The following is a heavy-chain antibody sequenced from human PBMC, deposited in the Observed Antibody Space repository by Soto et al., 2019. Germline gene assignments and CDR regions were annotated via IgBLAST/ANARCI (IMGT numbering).Heavy chain of an antibody. D-gene: IGHD3-3*01. J-gene: IGHJ4*02. V-gene: IGHV3-49*03. CDR3: TRVQGLRFLEWLFTNDY. CDR1: GFTFGDYA. CDR2: IRSKAYGGTT. Sequence: GGSLRLSCTASGFTFGDYAMSWFRQAPGKGLEWVGFIRSKAYGGTTEYAASVKGRFTISRDDSKSIAYLQMNSLKTEDTAVYYCTRVQGLRFLEWLFTNDYWGQGTLVTVSS.